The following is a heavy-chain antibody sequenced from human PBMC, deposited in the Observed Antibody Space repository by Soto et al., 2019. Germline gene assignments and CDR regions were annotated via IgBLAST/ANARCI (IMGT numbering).Heavy chain of an antibody. V-gene: IGHV5-51*01. J-gene: IGHJ4*02. CDR1: GYSFTSYW. D-gene: IGHD3-16*02. CDR2: IYPGDSDT. CDR3: ARNPHDYVWGSYRPRDYFDY. Sequence: GESLKISCKGSGYSFTSYWIGWVRQMPGKGLEWMGIIYPGDSDTRYSPSFQGQFTISADKSISTAYLQWSSLKASDTAMYYCARNPHDYVWGSYRPRDYFDYWGQGTLVTVSS.